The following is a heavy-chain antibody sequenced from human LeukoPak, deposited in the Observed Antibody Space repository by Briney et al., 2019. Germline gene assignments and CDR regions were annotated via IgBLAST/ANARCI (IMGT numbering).Heavy chain of an antibody. Sequence: SVKVSCKASGGTFSSYAINWVRQAPGQGLEWMGRVIPILDTPNYAQKFQGRVTITADKSTSTAYMELSSLRSEDTAVYYCARDLTSYYYDNNGAFDFWGQGTLVTVSS. D-gene: IGHD3-22*01. CDR2: VIPILDTP. CDR1: GGTFSSYA. J-gene: IGHJ4*02. V-gene: IGHV1-69*04. CDR3: ARDLTSYYYDNNGAFDF.